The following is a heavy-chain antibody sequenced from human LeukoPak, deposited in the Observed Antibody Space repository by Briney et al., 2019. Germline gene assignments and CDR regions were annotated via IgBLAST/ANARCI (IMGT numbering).Heavy chain of an antibody. CDR1: GYTFTSYG. J-gene: IGHJ4*02. D-gene: IGHD2-21*02. CDR3: ARGDWSCGRTDY. Sequence: GASVKVSCKASGYTFTSYGISWVRQAPGQGLEWMGWITYNGNTNYAQKLQGRVTMTTDTSTSTAYMDLRSLRSDDTAVYYCARGDWSCGRTDYWGQGTLVTVSS. V-gene: IGHV1-18*01. CDR2: ITYNGNT.